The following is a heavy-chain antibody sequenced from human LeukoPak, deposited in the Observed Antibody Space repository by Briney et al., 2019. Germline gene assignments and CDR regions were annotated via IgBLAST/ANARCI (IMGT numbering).Heavy chain of an antibody. Sequence: GESLKISCKGSGYSFTWYWIGWVRQMPGKGLEWMGIICPGDSDTRYSPSFQGQVTISADKSISTAYLQWSSLKASDTAMYYCAGGLGYCSGTTCRPYYGMDVWGQGTTVTVSS. D-gene: IGHD2-2*01. CDR2: ICPGDSDT. J-gene: IGHJ6*02. CDR1: GYSFTWYW. CDR3: AGGLGYCSGTTCRPYYGMDV. V-gene: IGHV5-51*01.